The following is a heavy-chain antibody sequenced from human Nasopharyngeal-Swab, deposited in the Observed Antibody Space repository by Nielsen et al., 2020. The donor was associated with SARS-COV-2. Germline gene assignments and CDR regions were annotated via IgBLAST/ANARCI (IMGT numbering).Heavy chain of an antibody. D-gene: IGHD4-23*01. Sequence: GGSLRLSCAASGFTFSSYAMRWVRQAPGKGLEWVAVISYDGSNKYYADSVKGRFTISRDNSKNTLYLQMNSPRAEDTAVYYCAREIYGGKKDDAFDIWGQGTMVTVSS. CDR2: ISYDGSNK. J-gene: IGHJ3*02. V-gene: IGHV3-30-3*01. CDR1: GFTFSSYA. CDR3: AREIYGGKKDDAFDI.